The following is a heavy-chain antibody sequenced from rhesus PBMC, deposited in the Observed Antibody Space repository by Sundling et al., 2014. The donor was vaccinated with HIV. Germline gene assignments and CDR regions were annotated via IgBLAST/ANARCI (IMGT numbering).Heavy chain of an antibody. CDR1: GFTFSTYT. Sequence: EVQLVESGGGLAKPGGSLRVSCTASGFTFSTYTMHWVRQAPGKGLEWLSGVSNRGDTYYADSVKGRFTISRDNSKNTLSLQMNSLRAEDTALYYCVKGTIFGLADFDYWGQGVLVTVSS. D-gene: IGHD3-3*01. CDR2: VSNRGDT. CDR3: VKGTIFGLADFDY. J-gene: IGHJ4*01. V-gene: IGHV3-103*01.